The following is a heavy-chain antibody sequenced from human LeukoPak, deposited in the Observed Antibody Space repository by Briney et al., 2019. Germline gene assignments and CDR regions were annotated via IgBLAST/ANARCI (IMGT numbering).Heavy chain of an antibody. J-gene: IGHJ5*02. CDR2: IYYSGST. Sequence: SETLSLTCTVSGGSISSYYWSWIRQPPGKGLEWIGYIYYSGSTNYNPSLKSRVTMSVDTSKNQFSLKLSSVTAADTAVYYCARGFGFLEWNNWFDPWGQGTLVTVSS. D-gene: IGHD3-3*01. CDR1: GGSISSYY. CDR3: ARGFGFLEWNNWFDP. V-gene: IGHV4-59*12.